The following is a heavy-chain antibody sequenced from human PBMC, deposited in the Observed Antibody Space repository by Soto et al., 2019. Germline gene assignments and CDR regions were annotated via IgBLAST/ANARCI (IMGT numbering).Heavy chain of an antibody. J-gene: IGHJ5*02. CDR3: ARELSSSLYVALDWFDP. CDR2: MNPNSGNT. Sequence: GASVKVSCKASGYTFTSYDINWVRQATGQGLEWMGWMNPNSGNTGYAQKFQGRVTMTRNTSISTAYMELSSLRSEDTAVYYCARELSSSLYVALDWFDPWGQGTLVTVSS. V-gene: IGHV1-8*01. D-gene: IGHD6-13*01. CDR1: GYTFTSYD.